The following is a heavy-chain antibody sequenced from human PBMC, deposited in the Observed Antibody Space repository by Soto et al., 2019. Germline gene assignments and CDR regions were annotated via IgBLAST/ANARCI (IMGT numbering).Heavy chain of an antibody. Sequence: PSETLSLTCTVSGGSISSYYWSWIRQPPGKGLEWIGYIYYSGSTNYNPSLKSRVTISVDTSKNQFSLKLSSVTAADTAVYYCARHLERYSGYGEIDYWGQGTLVTVSS. V-gene: IGHV4-59*08. D-gene: IGHD5-12*01. J-gene: IGHJ4*02. CDR3: ARHLERYSGYGEIDY. CDR1: GGSISSYY. CDR2: IYYSGST.